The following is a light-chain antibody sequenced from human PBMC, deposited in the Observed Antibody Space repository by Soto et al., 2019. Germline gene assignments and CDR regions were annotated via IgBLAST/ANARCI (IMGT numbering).Light chain of an antibody. J-gene: IGLJ2*01. CDR2: EVT. CDR3: SSYAGNDRLGV. Sequence: QSALTQPPSASGSPGQSVTISCTGTSSDVGGYDYVSWYQQHPGKAPKLIIYEVTERPSGVPDRFSGSKSGNTASLTVSGLQSEDEANYYCSSYAGNDRLGVFGGGTKLT. CDR1: SSDVGGYDY. V-gene: IGLV2-8*01.